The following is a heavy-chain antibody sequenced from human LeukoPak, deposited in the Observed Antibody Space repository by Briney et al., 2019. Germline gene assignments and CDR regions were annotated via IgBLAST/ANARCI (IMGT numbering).Heavy chain of an antibody. CDR1: GGSFSGYY. CDR2: INHSGST. CDR3: ARGAGGLRITMVRGVTPTWEG. J-gene: IGHJ4*02. D-gene: IGHD3-10*01. Sequence: SETLSLTCAVYGGSFSGYYWSWIRQPPGKGLEWIGEINHSGSTNYNPSLKGRVTISVDTSKNQFSLKLSSVTAADTAVYYCARGAGGLRITMVRGVTPTWEGWGQGTLVTVSS. V-gene: IGHV4-34*01.